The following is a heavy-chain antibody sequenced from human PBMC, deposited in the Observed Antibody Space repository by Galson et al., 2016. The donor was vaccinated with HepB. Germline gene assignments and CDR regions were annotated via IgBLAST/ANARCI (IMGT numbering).Heavy chain of an antibody. CDR1: GFPFSDYY. Sequence: SLRLSCAASGFPFSDYYMSWIRQAPGKGLEWVSYIGSTGSTIYYADSVKGRFTISRDNAKNSLYLQMNSLRVEDTAVYYCATDSSKAYYDDEYFHNWGQGTLVTVSS. D-gene: IGHD3-22*01. V-gene: IGHV3-11*04. CDR3: ATDSSKAYYDDEYFHN. CDR2: IGSTGSTI. J-gene: IGHJ1*01.